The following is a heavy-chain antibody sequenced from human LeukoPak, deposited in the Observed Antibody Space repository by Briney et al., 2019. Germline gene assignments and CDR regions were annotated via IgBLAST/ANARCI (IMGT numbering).Heavy chain of an antibody. J-gene: IGHJ4*02. Sequence: PGGSLRLSCAASEFTFSSYAMHWARQAPGKGLEWVAVISYDGSNKYYADSVKGRFTISRDNSKNTLYLQMNSLRAEDTAVYYCARDRVSYSSGIPLDYWGQGTPVTVSS. V-gene: IGHV3-30*04. CDR3: ARDRVSYSSGIPLDY. D-gene: IGHD6-19*01. CDR2: ISYDGSNK. CDR1: EFTFSSYA.